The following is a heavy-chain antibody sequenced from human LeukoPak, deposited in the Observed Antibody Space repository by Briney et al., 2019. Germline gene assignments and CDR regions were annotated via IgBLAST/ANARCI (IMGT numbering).Heavy chain of an antibody. D-gene: IGHD3-22*01. CDR1: GYSISSGYY. Sequence: PSETLSLTCTVSGYSISSGYYWGWIRQPPGKGLEWIGSIYHSGSTYYNPSLKSRVTISVDTSKNQFSLKLSSVTAAGTAVYYCARVYDSSGYGAFDAFDIWGQGIMVTVSS. J-gene: IGHJ3*02. CDR3: ARVYDSSGYGAFDAFDI. CDR2: IYHSGST. V-gene: IGHV4-38-2*02.